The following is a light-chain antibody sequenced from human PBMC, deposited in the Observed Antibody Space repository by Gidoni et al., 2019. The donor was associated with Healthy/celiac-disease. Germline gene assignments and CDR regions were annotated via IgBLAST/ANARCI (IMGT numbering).Light chain of an antibody. V-gene: IGKV1-6*01. Sequence: AIHMTQSPSSLSASVGDRVTITCRASQGIRNDLGWYQQKPGKAPKLLIYAASSLQSGVPSRFSGSGSGTDFTLTISSLQPEEFATYYCLQDYNYPLTFGGGTKVEIK. J-gene: IGKJ4*01. CDR2: AAS. CDR1: QGIRND. CDR3: LQDYNYPLT.